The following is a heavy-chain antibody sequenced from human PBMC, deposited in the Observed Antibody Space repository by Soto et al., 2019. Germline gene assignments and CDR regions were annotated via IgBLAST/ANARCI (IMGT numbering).Heavy chain of an antibody. CDR3: ARDSWGYCSSNSCPLDYYYGMDV. Sequence: GASVKVSCKASGGTFSSYAISWVRQAPGQGLEWMGGIIPIFGTANYAQKFQGRVTITADESTSTAYMELSSLRSEDTAVYYCARDSWGYCSSNSCPLDYYYGMDVWGQGTTVTVSS. D-gene: IGHD2-2*01. CDR1: GGTFSSYA. J-gene: IGHJ6*02. V-gene: IGHV1-69*13. CDR2: IIPIFGTA.